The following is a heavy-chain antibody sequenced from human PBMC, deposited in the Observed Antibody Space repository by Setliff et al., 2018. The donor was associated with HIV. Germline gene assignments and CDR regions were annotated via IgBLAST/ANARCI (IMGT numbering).Heavy chain of an antibody. CDR1: GGSVSSGGYY. Sequence: SETVSLTCTVSGGSVSSGGYYWSWIRQHPGRGLEWIGHIYYSGSTYDNPSLKSRITISLDTSKNRLSLRLRSVTAADTAVYYCARRIPLRQWMVPGDSFDVWGRGTKVTVSS. V-gene: IGHV4-31*03. CDR3: ARRIPLRQWMVPGDSFDV. CDR2: IYYSGST. J-gene: IGHJ3*01. D-gene: IGHD3-10*01.